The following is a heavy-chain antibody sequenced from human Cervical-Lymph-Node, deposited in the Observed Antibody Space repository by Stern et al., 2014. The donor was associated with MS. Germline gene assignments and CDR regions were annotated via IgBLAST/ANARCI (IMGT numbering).Heavy chain of an antibody. D-gene: IGHD3-22*01. J-gene: IGHJ6*02. CDR3: ARDSGYYYDSSGYYYYYGMDV. V-gene: IGHV3-21*01. Sequence: EVQLVESGGGLVKPGGSLRLSCAASGFTFSSYSMNWVRQAPGKGLEWVSSISSSSSYIYYADSVKGRFTISRDNAKNSLYLQMNSLRAEDTAVYYCARDSGYYYDSSGYYYYYGMDVWGQGTTVTVSS. CDR1: GFTFSSYS. CDR2: ISSSSSYI.